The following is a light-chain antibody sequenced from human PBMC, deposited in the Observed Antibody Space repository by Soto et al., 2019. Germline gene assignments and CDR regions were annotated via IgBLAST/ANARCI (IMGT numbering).Light chain of an antibody. CDR1: QSVSSSY. V-gene: IGKV3-20*01. J-gene: IGKJ2*01. Sequence: EIVLTQSPGTLSLSPGERATLSCRASQSVSSSYLAWYQQKPGQAPRLLIYGASSRATGIPDRFSGSGSGTDFTLTISRLEPEDFVVYYCQQGSTFGQGTKQEIK. CDR3: QQGST. CDR2: GAS.